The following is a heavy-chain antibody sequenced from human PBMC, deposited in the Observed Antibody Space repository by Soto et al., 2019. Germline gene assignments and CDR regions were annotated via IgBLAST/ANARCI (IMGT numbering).Heavy chain of an antibody. D-gene: IGHD3-10*01. J-gene: IGHJ4*02. Sequence: QVQLVESGGGVVQPGRSLRLSCAASGFTFSSYGMHWVRQAPGKGLEWVAVISYDGSNKYYADSVKGRFTISRDNSKNTLYLQMNSLRAEDTAVYYCAKGDLGRGDWGQGTLVTVSS. CDR1: GFTFSSYG. CDR2: ISYDGSNK. V-gene: IGHV3-30*18. CDR3: AKGDLGRGD.